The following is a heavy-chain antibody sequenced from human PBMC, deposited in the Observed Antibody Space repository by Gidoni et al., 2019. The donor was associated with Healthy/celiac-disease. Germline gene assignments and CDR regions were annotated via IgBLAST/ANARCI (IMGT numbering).Heavy chain of an antibody. CDR1: GFTFSSYG. CDR3: ARGYYGSSGYFDY. J-gene: IGHJ4*02. D-gene: IGHD3-22*01. Sequence: VQLVESGGGVVQPRRSLRLSCAASGFTFSSYGMHWVRQAPGKGLEWVAVIWYDGSNKYYADSVKGRFTISRDNSKNTLYLQMNSLRAEDTAVYYCARGYYGSSGYFDYWGQGTLVTVSS. CDR2: IWYDGSNK. V-gene: IGHV3-33*01.